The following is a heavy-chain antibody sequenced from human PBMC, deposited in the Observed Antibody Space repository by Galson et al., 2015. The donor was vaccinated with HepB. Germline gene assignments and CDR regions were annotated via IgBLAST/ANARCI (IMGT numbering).Heavy chain of an antibody. Sequence: TLSLTCTVSGGSISSGDYYWSWVRQHPGKGLEWIGYIYYSGTTSYNPSLKSRLAISVDKSKNQFSLKLTSVTAADTAVYYCARESVRWYSLDLWGQGTLVTVSS. V-gene: IGHV4-31*03. J-gene: IGHJ5*02. CDR1: GGSISSGDYY. D-gene: IGHD4-23*01. CDR3: ARESVRWYSLDL. CDR2: IYYSGTT.